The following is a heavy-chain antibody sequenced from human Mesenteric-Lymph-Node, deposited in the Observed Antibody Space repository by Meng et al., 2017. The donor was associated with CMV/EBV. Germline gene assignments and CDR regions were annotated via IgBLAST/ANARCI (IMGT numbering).Heavy chain of an antibody. V-gene: IGHV3-30*02. CDR3: AKSYSGSWPSFDY. Sequence: GESLKISCAASGFTFSTYTMNWVRQAPGKGLEWLTFIRYDGGMKYYTDSVKGRFTISRDNSKNTLYLQMNSLRTEDTAVYYCAKSYSGSWPSFDYWGQGTLVTVSS. CDR2: IRYDGGMK. CDR1: GFTFSTYT. D-gene: IGHD1-26*01. J-gene: IGHJ4*02.